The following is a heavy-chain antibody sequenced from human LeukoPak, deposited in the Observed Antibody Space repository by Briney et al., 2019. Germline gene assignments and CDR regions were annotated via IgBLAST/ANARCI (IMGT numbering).Heavy chain of an antibody. Sequence: PGGSLRLSCAASGFTFDDYAMHWVRQAPGKGLEWVSGISWNSGSIGYADSVKGRFTISRDNAKNSLYLQMNSLRAEDTALYYCAKDTCSSTSCSNDYWGQGTLVTVSS. D-gene: IGHD2-2*01. V-gene: IGHV3-9*01. CDR1: GFTFDDYA. J-gene: IGHJ4*02. CDR3: AKDTCSSTSCSNDY. CDR2: ISWNSGSI.